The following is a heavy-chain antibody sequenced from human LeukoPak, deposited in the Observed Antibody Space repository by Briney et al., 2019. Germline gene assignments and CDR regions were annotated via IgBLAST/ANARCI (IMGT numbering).Heavy chain of an antibody. Sequence: GGSLRLSCAASGFTFSSYAMHWVRQAPGKGLEWVAVISYDGSNKYYADSVKGRFTISRDNSKNTLYLQMNSLRAEDTAVYYCASLPMIVVPRGDYWGQRTLVTVSS. J-gene: IGHJ4*02. CDR3: ASLPMIVVPRGDY. D-gene: IGHD3-22*01. CDR1: GFTFSSYA. CDR2: ISYDGSNK. V-gene: IGHV3-30-3*01.